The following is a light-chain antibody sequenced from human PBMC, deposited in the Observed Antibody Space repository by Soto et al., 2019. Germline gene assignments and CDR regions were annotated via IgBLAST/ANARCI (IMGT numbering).Light chain of an antibody. CDR3: CSYTGSSSPLV. Sequence: QSALTQPASVSGSPGQSITISCTGTSRDLGSYNLVSWYQQHPGKAPKLIIYEAVERPSGISNRFSGFKSGNTASLTISGLQADDEAYYYCCSYTGSSSPLVLGGGTQLTVL. J-gene: IGLJ2*01. CDR1: SRDLGSYNL. CDR2: EAV. V-gene: IGLV2-23*01.